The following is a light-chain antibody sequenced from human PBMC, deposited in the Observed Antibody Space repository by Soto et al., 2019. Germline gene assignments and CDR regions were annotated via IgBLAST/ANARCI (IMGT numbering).Light chain of an antibody. CDR3: TSYAGSNNFCV. J-gene: IGLJ1*01. CDR1: SSDVGGYDY. V-gene: IGLV2-8*01. Sequence: QSVLTQPPSASGSPGQTVTISCIGTSSDVGGYDYVSWYQQHPGKAPKLIIYEVSKRPSGVPDRFSGSKSGNTASLTVSGLQAEVEADYYCTSYAGSNNFCVFGVGTKVTVL. CDR2: EVS.